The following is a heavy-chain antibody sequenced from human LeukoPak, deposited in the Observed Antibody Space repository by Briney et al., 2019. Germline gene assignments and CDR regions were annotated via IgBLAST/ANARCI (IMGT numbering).Heavy chain of an antibody. CDR3: AKEGPGGWDIAVAFYYYYYMDV. CDR1: GFIFSSYA. Sequence: PGGSLRLSCAASGFIFSSYAMNWVRQAPGKGLEWVSAISGSGNTAYYADSVKGRFTISRDNSKNTLYLQMNSLRAEDTAVYYCAKEGPGGWDIAVAFYYYYYMDVWGKGTTVTVSS. J-gene: IGHJ6*03. D-gene: IGHD6-19*01. CDR2: ISGSGNTA. V-gene: IGHV3-23*01.